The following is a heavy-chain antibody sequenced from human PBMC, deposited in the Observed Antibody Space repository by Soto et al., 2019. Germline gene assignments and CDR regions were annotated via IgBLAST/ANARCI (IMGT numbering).Heavy chain of an antibody. J-gene: IGHJ4*02. CDR2: IRGSGGST. D-gene: IGHD6-19*01. CDR3: AKDPPGYSSGWYLDY. Sequence: EVQLLESGGGLVQPGGSLRLSCAASGFTFSSYAMSWVRQAPGKGLEWVSAIRGSGGSTYYADSVKGRFTISRDHSKSTLYLQMNSLRAEDTAVYYCAKDPPGYSSGWYLDYWGQGTLVTVSS. CDR1: GFTFSSYA. V-gene: IGHV3-23*01.